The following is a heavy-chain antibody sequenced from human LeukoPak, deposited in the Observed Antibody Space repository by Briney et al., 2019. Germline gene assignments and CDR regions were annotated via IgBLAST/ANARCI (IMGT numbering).Heavy chain of an antibody. CDR1: GGSISSYY. J-gene: IGHJ5*02. V-gene: IGHV4-59*01. Sequence: SETLSLTCTVSGGSISSYYWSWIRQPPGKGLEWIGYIYYSGSTNYNPSLKSRVTISVDTSKNQFSLKLSSVTAADTAVYYCARDPGYGFWSGRRGNWFDPWGQGTLVTVSS. D-gene: IGHD3-3*01. CDR2: IYYSGST. CDR3: ARDPGYGFWSGRRGNWFDP.